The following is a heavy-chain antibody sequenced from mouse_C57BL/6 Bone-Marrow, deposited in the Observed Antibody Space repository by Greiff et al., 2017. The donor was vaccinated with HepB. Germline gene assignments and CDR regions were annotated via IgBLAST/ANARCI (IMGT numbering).Heavy chain of an antibody. Sequence: EVKVEESEGGLVQPGSSMKLSCTASGFTFSDYYMAWVRQVPEKGLEWVANINYDGSSTYYLDSLKSRFIISRDNAKNILYLQMSSLKSEDTATYYCARGEITTVGGNWYFDVWGTGTTVTVSS. D-gene: IGHD1-1*01. CDR2: INYDGSST. CDR3: ARGEITTVGGNWYFDV. J-gene: IGHJ1*03. V-gene: IGHV5-16*01. CDR1: GFTFSDYY.